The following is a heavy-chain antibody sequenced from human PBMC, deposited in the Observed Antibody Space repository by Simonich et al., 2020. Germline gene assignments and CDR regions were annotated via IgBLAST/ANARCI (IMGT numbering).Heavy chain of an antibody. CDR3: ARDLLDRGLYYNFWSGFSGFYNWFDT. V-gene: IGHV3-74*01. CDR2: INREARRP. D-gene: IGHD3-3*01. Sequence: EVQLVESGGGLVQPGGSMRLSCASSGFTFSIYWMLWVSQAPGKGLGLGQVINREARRPGYAESVKCRFTTARDKAKKRRYRQMNSLRAEDTAVYYCARDLLDRGLYYNFWSGFSGFYNWFDTWGQGTLVTVSS. CDR1: GFTFSIYW. J-gene: IGHJ5*02.